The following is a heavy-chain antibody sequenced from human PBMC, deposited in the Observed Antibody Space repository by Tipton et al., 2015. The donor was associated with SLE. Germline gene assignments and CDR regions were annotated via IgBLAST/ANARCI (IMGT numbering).Heavy chain of an antibody. V-gene: IGHV4-59*01. D-gene: IGHD3-10*01. CDR1: GVSISTYY. J-gene: IGHJ6*02. CDR2: IYYSGTT. Sequence: TLSLTCTVSGVSISTYYWSWIRQPPGKGLEWIGYIYYSGTTNYNPSLRSRVTISVDTSKNQFSLNITSVTAADTAVYYCARGSRGLGMDVWGQGTTVTVSS. CDR3: ARGSRGLGMDV.